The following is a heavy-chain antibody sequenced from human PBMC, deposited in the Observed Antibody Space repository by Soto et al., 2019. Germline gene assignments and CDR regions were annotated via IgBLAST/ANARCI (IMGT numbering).Heavy chain of an antibody. J-gene: IGHJ6*02. CDR3: AIVSGTSYYDMDA. CDR2: INHSGST. Sequence: PWETLSLTCSVFGGSFSGYYWSWIRQPQGKGLEWIGEINHSGSTNYNPSLKSRVTISVDTSKNQFSLKLSSVTAADTAVYYCAIVSGTSYYDMDAWGQETTLPISS. V-gene: IGHV4-34*01. CDR1: GGSFSGYY. D-gene: IGHD3-10*01.